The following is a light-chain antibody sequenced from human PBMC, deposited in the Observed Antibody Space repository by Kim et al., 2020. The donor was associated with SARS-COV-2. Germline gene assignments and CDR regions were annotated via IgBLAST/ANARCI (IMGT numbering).Light chain of an antibody. CDR3: QQYDNFLT. J-gene: IGKJ5*01. CDR2: DAS. V-gene: IGKV1-33*01. Sequence: DIQMTPSPSSLSASVGDRVTITCQTSQDISNYLNWYQQKPGKAPKLLIYDASNLQTGVPSRFSGSGSGTDFTFTISSLQPEDIATYYCQQYDNFLTFGQGTRLEIK. CDR1: QDISNY.